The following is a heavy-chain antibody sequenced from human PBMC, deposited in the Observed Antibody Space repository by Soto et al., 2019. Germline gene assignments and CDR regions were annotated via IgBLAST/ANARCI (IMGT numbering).Heavy chain of an antibody. CDR1: GFTFSSYA. V-gene: IGHV3-23*01. CDR2: ISGSGGST. CDR3: AKALFYYDFWSGYPSIDY. Sequence: GGSLRLSCAASGFTFSSYAMSWVRQAPGKGLEWVSAISGSGGSTYYADSVKGRFTISRDNSKNTLSLQMNSLRTEDTAVYYCAKALFYYDFWSGYPSIDYWGQGTLVTVSS. D-gene: IGHD3-3*01. J-gene: IGHJ4*02.